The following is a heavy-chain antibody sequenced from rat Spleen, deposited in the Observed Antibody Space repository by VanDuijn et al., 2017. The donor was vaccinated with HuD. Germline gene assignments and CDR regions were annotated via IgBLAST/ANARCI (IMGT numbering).Heavy chain of an antibody. J-gene: IGHJ4*01. CDR2: ISYDGSTT. CDR3: ASLMYTPDYLGVMDV. D-gene: IGHD1-6*01. CDR1: GFTFSNYG. V-gene: IGHV5-29*01. Sequence: EVQLVESGGGLVQPGRSLKLSCAASGFTFSNYGMAWVRQPPTKGREWVATISYDGSTTYYRDSVKGRFTISRDNAESTLYLQMDSLRSEATATYYCASLMYTPDYLGVMDVWGQGASVTVSS.